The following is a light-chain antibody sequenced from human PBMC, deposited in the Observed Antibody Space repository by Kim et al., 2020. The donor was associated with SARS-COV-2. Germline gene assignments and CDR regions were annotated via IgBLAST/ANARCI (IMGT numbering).Light chain of an antibody. Sequence: AAVGDRVTITCRASQSISSWLAWYQQKPGKAPKLLIYKASSLESGVPSRFSGSGSGTEFTLTISSLQPDDFATYYCQQYNSYSATFGQGTKVDIK. V-gene: IGKV1-5*03. CDR1: QSISSW. J-gene: IGKJ1*01. CDR3: QQYNSYSAT. CDR2: KAS.